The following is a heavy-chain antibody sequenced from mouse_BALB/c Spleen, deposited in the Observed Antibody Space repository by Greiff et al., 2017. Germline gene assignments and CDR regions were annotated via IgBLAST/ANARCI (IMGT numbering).Heavy chain of an antibody. V-gene: IGHV1S81*02. Sequence: QVQLQQPGAELVKPGASVKLSCKASGYTFTSYWMHWVKQRPGQGLEWIGEINPSNGRTNYNEKFKSKATLTVDKSSSTAYMQLSSLTSEDSAVYYCARRGYGKDIMDYWGQGTSVTVSS. CDR2: INPSNGRT. CDR1: GYTFTSYW. CDR3: ARRGYGKDIMDY. D-gene: IGHD2-10*02. J-gene: IGHJ4*01.